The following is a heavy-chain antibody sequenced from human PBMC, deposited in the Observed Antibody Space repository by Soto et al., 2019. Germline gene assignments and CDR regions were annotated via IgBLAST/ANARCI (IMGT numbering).Heavy chain of an antibody. CDR3: ATWRHYSGSYCFDY. CDR2: IVPMYDSV. D-gene: IGHD1-26*01. V-gene: IGHV1-69*06. J-gene: IGHJ4*02. Sequence: GASVKVSCKASGGTLNTYTINWVRQAPGRRLEWVGQIVPMYDSVNYAENFQGRVTITADKSTKTSYMELTSLRSEDTALYFCATWRHYSGSYCFDYWVQVTLVTVSS. CDR1: GGTLNTYT.